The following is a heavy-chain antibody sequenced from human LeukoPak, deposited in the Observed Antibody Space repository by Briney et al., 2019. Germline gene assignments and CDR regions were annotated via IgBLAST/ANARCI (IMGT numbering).Heavy chain of an antibody. D-gene: IGHD2-2*01. CDR1: GASISSYY. J-gene: IGHJ6*04. Sequence: SETLSLTCTVSGASISSYYWSWIRQPPGKGLEWLGYIYYSGSTNYNPSLKSRVSISVDPSKNQFSLKLSSVTAADTAVYYCARAPSDIVVVPAAPPRYYYYGMDVWGKGTTVTVSS. CDR2: IYYSGST. CDR3: ARAPSDIVVVPAAPPRYYYYGMDV. V-gene: IGHV4-59*01.